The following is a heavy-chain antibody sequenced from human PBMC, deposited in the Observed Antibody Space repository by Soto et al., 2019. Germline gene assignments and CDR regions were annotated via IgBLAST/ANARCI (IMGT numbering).Heavy chain of an antibody. CDR1: GCSISSTIYY. CDR2: ICYSGST. V-gene: IGHV4-39*07. CDR3: ARVPGP. Sequence: SETLSLTCTVSGCSISSTIYYWGWIRQPPGKGLEWIGNICYSGSTYYDPSLKSRVTISVDGSKNQFSLKLSSVTAADTAVYYCARVPGPWGQGTLVTVSS. J-gene: IGHJ5*02.